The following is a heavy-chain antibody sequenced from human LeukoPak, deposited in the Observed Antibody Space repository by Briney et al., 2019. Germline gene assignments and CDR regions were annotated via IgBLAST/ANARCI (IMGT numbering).Heavy chain of an antibody. CDR2: ISSSGSTI. CDR3: ARTFDSGYVVNY. D-gene: IGHD5-12*01. CDR1: GFTFSDYY. Sequence: GGSLRLSCAASGFTFSDYYMSWIRQAPGKGLEWLSYISSSGSTIYYADSVKGRFTMSRDNAKNSLYLQMNSLRAEDTAVYYCARTFDSGYVVNYWGQGTLATVSS. V-gene: IGHV3-11*04. J-gene: IGHJ4*02.